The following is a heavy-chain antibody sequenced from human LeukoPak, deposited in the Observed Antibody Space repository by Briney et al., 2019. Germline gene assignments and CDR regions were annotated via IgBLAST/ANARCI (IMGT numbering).Heavy chain of an antibody. J-gene: IGHJ4*02. D-gene: IGHD6-19*01. CDR1: GGSISSYY. V-gene: IGHV4-59*01. Sequence: SETLSLTCTVSGGSISSYYWSWIRQPPGKGLEWIGYIYYSGSTDYNPSLKSRVTISVDTSKNQFSLKLSSVTAADTAVYYCARVGSSGWYFDYWGQGTLVTVSS. CDR2: IYYSGST. CDR3: ARVGSSGWYFDY.